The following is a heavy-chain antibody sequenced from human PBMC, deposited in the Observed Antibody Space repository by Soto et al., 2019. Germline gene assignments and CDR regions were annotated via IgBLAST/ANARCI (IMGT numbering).Heavy chain of an antibody. D-gene: IGHD1-26*01. J-gene: IGHJ4*02. Sequence: QVQLQESGPGLVKPSQTLSLTCTVSGGSISSRTSYWSWIRQHPGKALEWIGYIYYGGASFYNPTLQGRFTITIAASENHSSLKLTSVTSADTAGYFGARGGGGGVDCWGQGTLVTVAS. CDR1: GGSISSRTSY. CDR2: IYYGGAS. CDR3: ARGGGGGVDC. V-gene: IGHV4-31*03.